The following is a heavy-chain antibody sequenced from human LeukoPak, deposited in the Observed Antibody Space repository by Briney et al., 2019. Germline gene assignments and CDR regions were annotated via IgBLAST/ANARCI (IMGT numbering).Heavy chain of an antibody. V-gene: IGHV1-24*01. CDR3: ATENWGKNWFDP. Sequence: ASVKVSCKVSGYTLTELSMHWVRQAPGKGLEWMGGFDPEDGETIYAQKFQGRVTMTEDTSTDTAYMELSSLRSEDTAVYYCATENWGKNWFDPWGQGTLATVSS. J-gene: IGHJ5*02. D-gene: IGHD7-27*01. CDR2: FDPEDGET. CDR1: GYTLTELS.